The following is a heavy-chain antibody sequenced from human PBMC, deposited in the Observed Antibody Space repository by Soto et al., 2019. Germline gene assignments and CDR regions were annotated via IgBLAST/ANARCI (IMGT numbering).Heavy chain of an antibody. CDR1: GGSISSYY. CDR2: IYYSGST. D-gene: IGHD3-10*01. CDR3: ARVGTSNWFDP. Sequence: PSETLSLTCTVSGGSISSYYWSWIRQPPGKGLEWIGYIYYSGSTNYNPSLKSRVTISVDTSKNQFSLKLSSVTAADTAVYYCARVGTSNWFDPWGQGTLVTVSS. V-gene: IGHV4-59*01. J-gene: IGHJ5*02.